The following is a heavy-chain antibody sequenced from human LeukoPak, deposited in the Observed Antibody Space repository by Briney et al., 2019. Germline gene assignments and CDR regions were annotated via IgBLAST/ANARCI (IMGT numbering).Heavy chain of an antibody. Sequence: PGGSLRLSCAASGFTFSNYEMNWVRQAPGKGLEWVSYISSSGSTIYYADSVKGRFTISRDNAKNSLYLQMNSLRAEDTAVYYCARDGSGYSDPVDYWGQGTLVTVSS. CDR1: GFTFSNYE. V-gene: IGHV3-48*03. CDR2: ISSSGSTI. D-gene: IGHD3-22*01. J-gene: IGHJ4*02. CDR3: ARDGSGYSDPVDY.